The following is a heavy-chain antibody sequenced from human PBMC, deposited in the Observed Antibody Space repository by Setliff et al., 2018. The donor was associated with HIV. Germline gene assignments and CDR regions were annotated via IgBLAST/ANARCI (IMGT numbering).Heavy chain of an antibody. CDR3: AKDITGGFDAFDI. CDR2: ISWNSGSI. CDR1: GFTFDGYA. V-gene: IGHV3-9*01. Sequence: GGSLRLSCAASGFTFDGYAMHWVRQAPGKGLEWVSGISWNSGSIGYADSVKGRFTISRDNAKNSLYLQMNSLRAEDTALYYCAKDITGGFDAFDIWGQGTMVTVSS. J-gene: IGHJ3*02. D-gene: IGHD7-27*01.